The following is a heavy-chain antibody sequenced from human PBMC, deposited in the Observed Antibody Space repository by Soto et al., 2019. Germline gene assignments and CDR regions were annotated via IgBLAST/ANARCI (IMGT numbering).Heavy chain of an antibody. Sequence: ASVKVSCKASGYTFTGYYMHWVRQAPGQGLEWMGWINPNSGGTNYAQKFQGRVSMTRDTSISTAYMELSRLRSDDTAVYYCARDREQWLEIFDYWGQGTLVTVSS. V-gene: IGHV1-2*02. CDR2: INPNSGGT. CDR1: GYTFTGYY. J-gene: IGHJ4*02. D-gene: IGHD6-19*01. CDR3: ARDREQWLEIFDY.